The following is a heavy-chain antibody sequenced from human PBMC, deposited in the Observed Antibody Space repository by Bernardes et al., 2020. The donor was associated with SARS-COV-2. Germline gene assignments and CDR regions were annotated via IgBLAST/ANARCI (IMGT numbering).Heavy chain of an antibody. V-gene: IGHV1-24*01. CDR3: ATASPMTLPGNWFDP. CDR1: GYNLTELS. CDR2: FDPEDGET. D-gene: IGHD3-22*01. J-gene: IGHJ5*02. Sequence: ASVKVSCKVSGYNLTELSMHWVRQAPGKGLEWMGGFDPEDGETIYAQKFQGRVTMTEDTSTDTAYMELSSLRSEDTAVYYCATASPMTLPGNWFDPWGQGTLVTVSS.